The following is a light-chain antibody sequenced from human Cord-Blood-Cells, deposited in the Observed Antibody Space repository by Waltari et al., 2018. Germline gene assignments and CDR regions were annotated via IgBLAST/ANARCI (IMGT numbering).Light chain of an antibody. CDR2: GNS. Sequence: SALTQPPSVSGAPGQSVTTSCTGGSSHIGAGHDLLWYQQLPGTAPKLLIYGNSHRPSGVPDRFSGSKSGTSASLAITGLQAEDEADYYCQSYDSSLSGSVFGGGTKLTVL. CDR1: SSHIGAGHD. V-gene: IGLV1-40*01. J-gene: IGLJ2*01. CDR3: QSYDSSLSGSV.